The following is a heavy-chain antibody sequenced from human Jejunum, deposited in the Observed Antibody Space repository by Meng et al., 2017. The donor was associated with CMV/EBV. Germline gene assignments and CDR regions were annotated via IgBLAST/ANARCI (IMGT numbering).Heavy chain of an antibody. D-gene: IGHD2-15*01. CDR2: IYYRGST. Sequence: GDYYWSRIRQPPGKGLDWIGYIYYRGSTYYNPSLKSRVAISADTSKNEFSLKVTSLTAADTAVYYCARARRDPEYCSGGSCYSFDYWGQGTLVTVSS. CDR1: GDYY. CDR3: ARARRDPEYCSGGSCYSFDY. V-gene: IGHV4-30-4*01. J-gene: IGHJ4*02.